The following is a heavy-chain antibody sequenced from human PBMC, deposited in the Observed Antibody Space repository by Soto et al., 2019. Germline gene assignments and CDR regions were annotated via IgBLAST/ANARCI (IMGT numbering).Heavy chain of an antibody. D-gene: IGHD6-6*01. Sequence: GGSVRLSXAASGFTFSSYWMSWVRQAPGKGLEWVANIKQDGSEKYYVDSVKGRFTISRDNAKNSLYLQMNSLRAEDTAVYYCAREYSSSSGQFYFDYWGQGTLVTVSS. CDR1: GFTFSSYW. CDR2: IKQDGSEK. CDR3: AREYSSSSGQFYFDY. V-gene: IGHV3-7*03. J-gene: IGHJ4*02.